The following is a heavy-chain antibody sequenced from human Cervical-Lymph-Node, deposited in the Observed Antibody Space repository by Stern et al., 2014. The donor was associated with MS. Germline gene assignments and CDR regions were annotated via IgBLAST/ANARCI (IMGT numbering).Heavy chain of an antibody. CDR2: IRSKAYGETV. CDR1: GFSFSDYG. J-gene: IGHJ4*02. V-gene: IGHV3-49*05. CDR3: SRVVYTMTGYYFDY. Sequence: EVQLVQSGGGLVKPGRSLRLHCTASGFSFSDYGMSWFRQAPGKGLEWIGFIRSKAYGETVDYAASVKGRFTFSRDDSKSIADLQMNSLKIEDTAVYYCSRVVYTMTGYYFDYWGQGTLVTVSS. D-gene: IGHD5/OR15-5a*01.